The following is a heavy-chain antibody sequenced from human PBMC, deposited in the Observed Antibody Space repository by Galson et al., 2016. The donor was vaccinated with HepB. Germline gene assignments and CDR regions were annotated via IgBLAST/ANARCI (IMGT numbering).Heavy chain of an antibody. CDR3: ARDNGV. CDR1: GFTFSNYG. V-gene: IGHV3-53*01. D-gene: IGHD2-8*01. CDR2: IYSSGNT. J-gene: IGHJ4*02. Sequence: SLRLSCAASGFTFSNYGMDWVRQAPGKGLELVSLIYSSGNTWYADSVKGRFTISRDNPKNTLYLQMNSLRAEDTAVYYCARDNGVWGQGTLVTVSS.